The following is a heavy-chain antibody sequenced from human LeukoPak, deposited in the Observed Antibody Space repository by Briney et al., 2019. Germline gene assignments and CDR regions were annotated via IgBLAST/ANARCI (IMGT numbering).Heavy chain of an antibody. CDR2: IHSTGNT. V-gene: IGHV4-39*01. D-gene: IGHD3-10*01. Sequence: PSETLSLTCTVSGDSISSGSYYWGWIRQPPGKGLEWIGSIHSTGNTYYNPSLKSRVTVSEDTSKNQFSLKLSSVTAADTAVYYCARHEPMVWGTGFDPWGQGTLVTVSS. CDR1: GDSISSGSYY. J-gene: IGHJ5*02. CDR3: ARHEPMVWGTGFDP.